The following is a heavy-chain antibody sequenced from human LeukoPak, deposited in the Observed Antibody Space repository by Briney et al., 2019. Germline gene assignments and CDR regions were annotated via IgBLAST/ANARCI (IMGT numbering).Heavy chain of an antibody. D-gene: IGHD6-19*01. CDR3: AKRGPAGAGKSPDYFDY. CDR1: GFTFSSYW. Sequence: GGSLRLSCAASGFTFSSYWMHWVRQAPGKGLVWISRINTDGTITNYADSVKGRFTISRDNSKNTLYLQMNSLRAEDTAVYYCAKRGPAGAGKSPDYFDYWGQGTLVTVSS. V-gene: IGHV3-74*01. CDR2: INTDGTIT. J-gene: IGHJ4*02.